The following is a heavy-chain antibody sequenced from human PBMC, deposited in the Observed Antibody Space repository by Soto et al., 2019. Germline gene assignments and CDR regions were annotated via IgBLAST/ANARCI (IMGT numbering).Heavy chain of an antibody. CDR1: GYIFTSYV. Sequence: QVQLVQSGAEVQKSGASVKVSCKASGYIFTSYVIHWVRQATGQRLEWMGWINAGNRNTKYSQNFQGRVTITSDTSASTAYMELSSMRSEDPAVYYCVRGNNFLYPWGPGTLVTVSS. CDR3: VRGNNFLYP. J-gene: IGHJ5*02. D-gene: IGHD1-1*01. V-gene: IGHV1-3*01. CDR2: INAGNRNT.